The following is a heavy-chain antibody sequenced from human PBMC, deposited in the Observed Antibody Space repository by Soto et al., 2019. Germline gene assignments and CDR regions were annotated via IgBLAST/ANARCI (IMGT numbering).Heavy chain of an antibody. J-gene: IGHJ4*02. Sequence: EVQLVESGGGLVQPGGSLRLSCAASGFTVSSNYMSWVRQAPGKGLEWVSVIYSGGSTYYADSVKGRFTISRDNSKNTLYLQMNSLRAEDTDVYYCARVSSSGWFIPDYWGQGTLVTVSS. CDR2: IYSGGST. CDR1: GFTVSSNY. V-gene: IGHV3-66*01. D-gene: IGHD6-19*01. CDR3: ARVSSSGWFIPDY.